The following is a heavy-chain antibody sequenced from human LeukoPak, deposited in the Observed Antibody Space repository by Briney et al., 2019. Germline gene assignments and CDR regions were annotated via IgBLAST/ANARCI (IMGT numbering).Heavy chain of an antibody. V-gene: IGHV3-11*04. D-gene: IGHD3-16*01. CDR1: GFTFSDYY. J-gene: IGHJ4*02. CDR2: ISGSGTTI. Sequence: GGSLRLSCAASGFTFSDYYMSWIRQAPGKGLEWVSYISGSGTTIYYADSVKGRFTISRDYAKNSLYLQMNSLRPGDTAVYYCARGGFLITFGGVDYWGQGTLVTVSS. CDR3: ARGGFLITFGGVDY.